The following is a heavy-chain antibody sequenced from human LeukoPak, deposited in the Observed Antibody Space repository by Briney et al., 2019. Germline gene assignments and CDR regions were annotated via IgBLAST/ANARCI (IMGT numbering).Heavy chain of an antibody. V-gene: IGHV4-4*07. CDR2: LYTSGST. J-gene: IGHJ4*02. D-gene: IGHD2-21*01. CDR1: GGSISSYY. Sequence: PSETLSLTCTVSGGSISSYYWSWIRQPAGKGLEWIGRLYTSGSTNYNYNPSLKSRVTMSVDTPKNRFSLKLSSVTAADTAVYYCARDPNSALWGQGTLVTVSS. CDR3: ARDPNSAL.